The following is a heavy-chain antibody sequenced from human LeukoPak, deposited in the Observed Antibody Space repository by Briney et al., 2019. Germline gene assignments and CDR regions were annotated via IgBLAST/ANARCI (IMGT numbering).Heavy chain of an antibody. D-gene: IGHD6-13*01. CDR3: ARVSSSSWDYFDY. V-gene: IGHV4-59*01. Sequence: PSETLSLTCTVSGGSIISYYWTWIRQPPGKGLEWVGYIYYSGSTNYNPSLKSRVTISVDTSKNQFSLKLSSVTAADTAVYYCARVSSSSWDYFDYWGQGTLVTVSS. CDR2: IYYSGST. CDR1: GGSIISYY. J-gene: IGHJ4*02.